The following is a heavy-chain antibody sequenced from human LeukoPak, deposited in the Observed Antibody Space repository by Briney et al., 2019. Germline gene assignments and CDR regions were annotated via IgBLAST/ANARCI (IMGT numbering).Heavy chain of an antibody. Sequence: GGSLRLSCAASGFTFSRSWMHWVRQAPGKGLVWVSRINDDGSTTSYADSVKGRFTISRDNAKNTLYLQMNSPRAEDTAVYYCARDRGSGYYSDWGQGTLVTVSS. V-gene: IGHV3-74*01. CDR3: ARDRGSGYYSD. CDR1: GFTFSRSW. J-gene: IGHJ4*02. CDR2: INDDGSTT. D-gene: IGHD3-22*01.